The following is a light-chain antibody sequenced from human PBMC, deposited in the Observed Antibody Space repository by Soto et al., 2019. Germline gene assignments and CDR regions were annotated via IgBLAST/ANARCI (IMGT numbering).Light chain of an antibody. CDR1: QSISSN. J-gene: IGKJ1*01. V-gene: IGKV3-15*01. CDR3: QQYNKWPLT. CDR2: GAS. Sequence: EIVMTQSPATLSVSPGERATLSCRASQSISSNLAWFQQKPGQAPRLLIYGASTRATGIPARFSGSGSVTEFTLTISSLQTEDIAVYYCQQYNKWPLTFGQGAKVEI.